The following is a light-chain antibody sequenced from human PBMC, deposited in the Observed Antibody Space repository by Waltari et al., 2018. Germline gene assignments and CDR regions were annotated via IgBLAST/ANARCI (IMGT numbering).Light chain of an antibody. CDR3: QSTDFSGTQLV. V-gene: IGLV3-25*03. J-gene: IGLJ2*01. CDR2: KDS. CDR1: VLPKQF. Sequence: YELTQAPSLSVSPGQAARITCSGDVLPKQFAHWYQQKPGQAPLLVIYKDSERHSGVPERCSGSSSGTTVTLTINGARPEDEADYFCQSTDFSGTQLVFGGGTKLTVL.